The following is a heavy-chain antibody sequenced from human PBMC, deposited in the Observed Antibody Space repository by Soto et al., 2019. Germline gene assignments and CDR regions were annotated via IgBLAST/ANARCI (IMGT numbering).Heavy chain of an antibody. CDR3: ARGVRRSSSWYSRSPMNYYYGMDV. D-gene: IGHD6-13*01. J-gene: IGHJ6*02. V-gene: IGHV1-69*13. CDR2: IIPIFGTA. CDR1: GGTFSSYA. Sequence: SVKVSCKASGGTFSSYAISWVRQAPGQGLEWMGGIIPIFGTANYAQKFQGRVTITADESTSTAYMELSSLRSEDTAVYYCARGVRRSSSWYSRSPMNYYYGMDVWGQGTTVTVSS.